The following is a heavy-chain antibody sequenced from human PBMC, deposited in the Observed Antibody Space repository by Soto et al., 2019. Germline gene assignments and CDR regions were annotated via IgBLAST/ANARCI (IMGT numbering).Heavy chain of an antibody. CDR1: GYTFTAYY. Sequence: QVPLVQSGAEVKKPGASVKDSCKASGYTFTAYYMHWVRQAPGQGLEWMGWINPNSGGTYHAQNFQGRVTMTRDTAPTTAYMELASLRSNDTAIYYCARGGGRGYNELDPWGHGTLVIVSS. CDR3: ARGGGRGYNELDP. J-gene: IGHJ5*02. CDR2: INPNSGGT. V-gene: IGHV1-2*02. D-gene: IGHD5-12*01.